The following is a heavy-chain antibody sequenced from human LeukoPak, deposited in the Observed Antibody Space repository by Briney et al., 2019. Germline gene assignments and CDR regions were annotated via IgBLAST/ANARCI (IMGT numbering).Heavy chain of an antibody. D-gene: IGHD6-13*01. J-gene: IGHJ4*02. Sequence: GGSLRLSCAASGFTVSINSMSWVRQAPGKGLEWVSVIYSGGSTYYADSVKGRFTISRDNSKNTLYLQMNSLRAEDTAVYYCARDRPIVGAGYYFDYWGQGTLVTVSS. V-gene: IGHV3-53*01. CDR3: ARDRPIVGAGYYFDY. CDR2: IYSGGST. CDR1: GFTVSINS.